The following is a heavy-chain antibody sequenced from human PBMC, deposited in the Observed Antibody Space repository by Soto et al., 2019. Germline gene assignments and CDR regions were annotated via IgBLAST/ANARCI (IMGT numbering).Heavy chain of an antibody. D-gene: IGHD6-6*01. Sequence: VASVKVSCKASGGTFSSYAISWVRQAPGQGLEWMGGIIPIFGTANYAQKFQGRVTITADESTSTAYMELSSLRSEDTAVYYCARDPSSSSVSDAFDIWGQGTMVTVSS. CDR1: GGTFSSYA. CDR2: IIPIFGTA. V-gene: IGHV1-69*13. CDR3: ARDPSSSSVSDAFDI. J-gene: IGHJ3*02.